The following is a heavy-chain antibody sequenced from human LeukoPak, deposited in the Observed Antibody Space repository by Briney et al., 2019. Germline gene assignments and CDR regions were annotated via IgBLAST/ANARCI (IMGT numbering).Heavy chain of an antibody. V-gene: IGHV3-30*02. D-gene: IGHD1-1*01. CDR3: AKESVQLERLDAFDI. CDR2: IRYDGSNK. Sequence: PGGSLRLSCAASGFTFSRYGMHWARQAPGEGLEGLAFIRYDGSNKYYADSVNGRFTISRDNSKNTLYLQMNRLRAEDTAVYYCAKESVQLERLDAFDIWGQRTMVTVSS. J-gene: IGHJ3*02. CDR1: GFTFSRYG.